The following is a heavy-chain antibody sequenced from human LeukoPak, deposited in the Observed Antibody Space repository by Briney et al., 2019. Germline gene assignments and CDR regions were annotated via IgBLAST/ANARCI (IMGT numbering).Heavy chain of an antibody. J-gene: IGHJ5*02. CDR1: GFTFSSYG. Sequence: GGSLRLSCAASGFTFSSYGMHWVRQAPGKGLEWVAVISYDGSNKYYADSVKGRFTISRDNSKNTLYLQMNSLRAEDTAVYYCANLAAAGRRDNWFDPWGQGTLVTVSS. V-gene: IGHV3-30*18. CDR2: ISYDGSNK. D-gene: IGHD6-13*01. CDR3: ANLAAAGRRDNWFDP.